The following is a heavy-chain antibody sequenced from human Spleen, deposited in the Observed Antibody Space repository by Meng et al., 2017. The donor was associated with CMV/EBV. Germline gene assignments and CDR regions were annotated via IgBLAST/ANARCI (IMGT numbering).Heavy chain of an antibody. CDR3: TRHGSGSYFHY. J-gene: IGHJ4*02. D-gene: IGHD3-10*01. Sequence: GSLRLSCSVSGASISNGDYYWTWIRQPPGKGLEWIGYIYYTGGANYNPSLKSRVTISVDTSKNQFSLKLSSVTAADTAVYYCTRHGSGSYFHYWGQGTLVTVSS. CDR1: GASISNGDYY. V-gene: IGHV4-61*08. CDR2: IYYTGGA.